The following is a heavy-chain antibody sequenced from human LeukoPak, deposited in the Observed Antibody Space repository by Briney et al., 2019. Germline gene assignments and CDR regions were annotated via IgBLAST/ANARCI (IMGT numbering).Heavy chain of an antibody. Sequence: SETLSLTCTVSGGSISSYYWSWIRQPAGKGLEWIGRIYTSGSTSYNPSLKSRVTMSVDTSKNQFSLKLSSVTAADTAVYYCAGGVVRYSSSWLGYYYGMDVWGQGTTVTVSS. J-gene: IGHJ6*02. D-gene: IGHD6-13*01. CDR2: IYTSGST. CDR3: AGGVVRYSSSWLGYYYGMDV. CDR1: GGSISSYY. V-gene: IGHV4-4*07.